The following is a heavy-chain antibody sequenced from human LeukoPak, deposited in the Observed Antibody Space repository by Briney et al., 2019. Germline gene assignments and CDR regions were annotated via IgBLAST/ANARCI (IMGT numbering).Heavy chain of an antibody. V-gene: IGHV4-59*01. CDR1: GGSLSSYY. D-gene: IGHD4-17*01. CDR3: ARGGDYDGPNGFDP. CDR2: IYYSGST. J-gene: IGHJ5*02. Sequence: PSETLSLTCTVSGGSLSSYYWSWIRQPPGKGLEWIGYIYYSGSTNYNPSLNSRVTISVDTSKNQFSMKLSSVTAADTAVYYCARGGDYDGPNGFDPWGQGTLVTVSS.